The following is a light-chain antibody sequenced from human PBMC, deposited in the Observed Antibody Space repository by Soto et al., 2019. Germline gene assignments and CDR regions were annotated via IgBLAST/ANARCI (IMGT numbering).Light chain of an antibody. V-gene: IGLV2-14*01. CDR3: SSYTSSSTLL. CDR2: EVS. Sequence: QSVLTQPASVSGSPGQSITISCTGTSSDVGGFNYVSWYQHHPGKVPKLIIYEVSNRPSGVSNRFSGSKSGNTASLTISGLQAEDDADYYCSSYTSSSTLLFGGRTKLTVL. J-gene: IGLJ2*01. CDR1: SSDVGGFNY.